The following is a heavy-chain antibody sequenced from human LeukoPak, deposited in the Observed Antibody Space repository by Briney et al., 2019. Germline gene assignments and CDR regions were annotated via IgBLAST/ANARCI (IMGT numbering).Heavy chain of an antibody. D-gene: IGHD2-8*01. J-gene: IGHJ4*02. CDR2: IYYSGST. CDR3: ARVQWAFDY. CDR1: GGSISSYY. Sequence: PSETLSLTCTVSGGSISSYYWSWIRQPPGKGLEWIGYIYYSGSTNYNPSLKSRATISVDTSKNQFSLKLSSVTAADTAVYYCARVQWAFDYWGQGTLVTVSS. V-gene: IGHV4-59*01.